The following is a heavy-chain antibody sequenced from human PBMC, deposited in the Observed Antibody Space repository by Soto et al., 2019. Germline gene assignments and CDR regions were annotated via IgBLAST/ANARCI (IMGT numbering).Heavy chain of an antibody. Sequence: PGGSLRLSCAASGFTFSSYGMHWVRQAPGKGLEWVAVIWYDGSNKYYADSVKGRFTISRDNSKNTLYLQMNSLRAGDTAVYYCARDYYDSSGYYYGESWFDPWGQGTLVTVSS. CDR3: ARDYYDSSGYYYGESWFDP. CDR2: IWYDGSNK. J-gene: IGHJ5*02. CDR1: GFTFSSYG. D-gene: IGHD3-22*01. V-gene: IGHV3-33*01.